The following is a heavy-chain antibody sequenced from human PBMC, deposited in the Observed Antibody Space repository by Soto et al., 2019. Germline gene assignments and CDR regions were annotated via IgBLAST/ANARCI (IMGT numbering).Heavy chain of an antibody. Sequence: EVQLVESGGGLVKPGGSLRLSCAASGFTFSSYSMNWVRQAPGKRLEWVSSISSSSSYIYYADSVKGRFTISRDNAKNSLYLQMNSLRAEDTAVYYCARDNPSSSSAFDYWGQGTLVTVSS. CDR3: ARDNPSSSSAFDY. CDR1: GFTFSSYS. V-gene: IGHV3-21*01. CDR2: ISSSSSYI. J-gene: IGHJ4*02. D-gene: IGHD6-6*01.